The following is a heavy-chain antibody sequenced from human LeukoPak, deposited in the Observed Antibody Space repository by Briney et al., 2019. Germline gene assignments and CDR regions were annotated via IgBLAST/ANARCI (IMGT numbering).Heavy chain of an antibody. CDR3: ALEPNGDYVRWFDP. Sequence: ASVKVSCKASGGTFSSYAISWVRQATGQGLEWMGWMNPNSGNTGYAQKFQGRVTMTRNTSVSTAYMELSSLRSEDTAVYYCALEPNGDYVRWFDPWGQGALVTVSS. V-gene: IGHV1-8*02. CDR1: GGTFSSYA. D-gene: IGHD4-17*01. J-gene: IGHJ5*02. CDR2: MNPNSGNT.